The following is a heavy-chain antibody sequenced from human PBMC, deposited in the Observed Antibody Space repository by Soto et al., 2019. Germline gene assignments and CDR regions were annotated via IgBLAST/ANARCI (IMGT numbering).Heavy chain of an antibody. D-gene: IGHD4-4*01. Sequence: KTSETLSLTCAVYGGSFSGYYWSWIRQPPGKGLEWIGEINHSGSTNYNPSLKSRVTISVDTSKNQFCLKLSSVTAADTAVYYCARGRVTTRLNYYYYGMDVWGQGTTVTAP. CDR1: GGSFSGYY. J-gene: IGHJ6*02. CDR3: ARGRVTTRLNYYYYGMDV. CDR2: INHSGST. V-gene: IGHV4-34*01.